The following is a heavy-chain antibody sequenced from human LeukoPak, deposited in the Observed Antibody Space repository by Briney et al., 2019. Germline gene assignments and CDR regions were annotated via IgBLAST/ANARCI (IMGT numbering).Heavy chain of an antibody. CDR1: GFIFRSYS. CDR3: ARDRLEGGETFDS. CDR2: ITGSSSYI. J-gene: IGHJ4*02. Sequence: PGGSLRLSCAASGFIFRSYSMDWVRQAPGKGLEWVSSITGSSSYISYAASVKGRFTISRDNAENSLFLQMNSLRAEDTAVYFCARDRLEGGETFDSWGEGTLVTVSS. D-gene: IGHD1-1*01. V-gene: IGHV3-21*01.